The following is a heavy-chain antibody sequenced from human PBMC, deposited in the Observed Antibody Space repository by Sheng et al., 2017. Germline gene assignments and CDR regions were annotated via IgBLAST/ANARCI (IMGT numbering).Heavy chain of an antibody. J-gene: IGHJ4*02. Sequence: EVQLVESGGGLVQPGGTLRLACVASGFTFSTSGMSWVRQAPGKGLEWVSAISNSGGIINYADSVKGRFTISRDNSKDTLYLQMNSLRAEDTAIYYCAKGAPGSDGPFDYWGQGILVTVSS. CDR3: AKGAPGSDGPFDY. CDR2: ISNSGGII. D-gene: IGHD1-26*01. CDR1: GFTFSTSG. V-gene: IGHV3-23*04.